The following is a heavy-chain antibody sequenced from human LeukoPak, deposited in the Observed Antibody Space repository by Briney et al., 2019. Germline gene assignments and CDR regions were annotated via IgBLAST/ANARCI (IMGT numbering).Heavy chain of an antibody. CDR3: AKVAAAIPRWYFDL. Sequence: SVKVSCKTSGGSIKNYAISWVRQAPGQGLEWMGVIIPIFGTSNYAQKFQDRVTITADKSTNTANMELSSLRSEDTAVYYCAKVAAAIPRWYFDLWGRGTLVTVSS. V-gene: IGHV1-69*06. CDR1: GGSIKNYA. CDR2: IIPIFGTS. D-gene: IGHD2-21*02. J-gene: IGHJ2*01.